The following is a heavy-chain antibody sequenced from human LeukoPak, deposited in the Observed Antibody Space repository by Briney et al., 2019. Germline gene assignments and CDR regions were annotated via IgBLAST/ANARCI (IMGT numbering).Heavy chain of an antibody. D-gene: IGHD1-14*01. CDR1: AYTFISYD. CDR2: ISTYNGNT. CDR3: ARVNPTAGVGRASDY. J-gene: IGHJ4*02. Sequence: GASVKVSCKASAYTFISYDITWVRKAPGQGLEWMGWISTYNGNTHYAQNLQGRVTMTTDTSTRRAYMELRSLGSDDTAVYYCARVNPTAGVGRASDYWGQGTLVTVSS. V-gene: IGHV1-18*01.